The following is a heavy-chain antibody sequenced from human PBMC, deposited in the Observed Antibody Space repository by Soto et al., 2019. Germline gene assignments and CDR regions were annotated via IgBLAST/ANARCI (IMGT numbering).Heavy chain of an antibody. CDR2: IWYDGSNK. Sequence: GGSLRLSCAASGFTFSSYAMHWVRQAPGKGLEWVAVIWYDGSNKYYADSVKGRFTISRDNSKNTLYLQMNSLRAEDTAVYYCARDSLTGGLDYWGQGTLVTVSS. CDR1: GFTFSSYA. D-gene: IGHD7-27*01. CDR3: ARDSLTGGLDY. J-gene: IGHJ4*02. V-gene: IGHV3-33*08.